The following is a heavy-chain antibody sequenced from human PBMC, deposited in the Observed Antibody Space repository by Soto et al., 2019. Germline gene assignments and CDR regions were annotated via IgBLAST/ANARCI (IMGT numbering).Heavy chain of an antibody. D-gene: IGHD2-15*01. CDR3: AREGVGYCSGGSCENWFDP. CDR1: GGTFSSYA. V-gene: IGHV1-69*01. J-gene: IGHJ5*02. CDR2: IIPIFVTA. Sequence: QVQLVQSGAEVKKPGSSVKVSCKASGGTFSSYAISWVRQAPGQGLEWMGGIIPIFVTANYAQKFQGRVTITADESTSTAYMELSSLRSEDTAVYYCAREGVGYCSGGSCENWFDPCGQGTLVTVSS.